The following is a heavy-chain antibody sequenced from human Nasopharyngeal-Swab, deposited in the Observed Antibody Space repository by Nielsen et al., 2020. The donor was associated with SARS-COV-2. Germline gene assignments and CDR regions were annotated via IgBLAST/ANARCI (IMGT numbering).Heavy chain of an antibody. Sequence: LRLSCAVYGGSFSGYYWSWIRQPPGKGLEWIGYIYYSGSTYYNPSLKSRVTISVDTSKNQFSLKLSSVTAADTAVYYCARAGILWGINAFDIWGQGTMVTVSS. V-gene: IGHV4-30-4*01. CDR1: GGSFSGYY. CDR3: ARAGILWGINAFDI. D-gene: IGHD2-21*01. CDR2: IYYSGST. J-gene: IGHJ3*02.